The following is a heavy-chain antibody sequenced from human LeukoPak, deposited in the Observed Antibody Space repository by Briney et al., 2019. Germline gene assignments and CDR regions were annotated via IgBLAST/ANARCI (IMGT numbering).Heavy chain of an antibody. V-gene: IGHV3-53*01. CDR1: GFTVSSNY. Sequence: GGSLRLSCAASGFTVSSNYMSWVRQAPGKGLEWVSVIYSGGSTYYADSVKGRFTISRDNSKNTLYLQMNSLRAEDTAVYYCARDFPGDDYYYGMDVWGQGTTVTVCS. CDR3: ARDFPGDDYYYGMDV. CDR2: IYSGGST. J-gene: IGHJ6*02. D-gene: IGHD7-27*01.